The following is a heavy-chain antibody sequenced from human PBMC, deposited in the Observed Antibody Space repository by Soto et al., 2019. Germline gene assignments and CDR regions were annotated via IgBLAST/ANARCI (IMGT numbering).Heavy chain of an antibody. D-gene: IGHD5-18*01. J-gene: IGHJ4*02. CDR2: ISAYNGNK. Sequence: QVQLVQSGAEVKKPGASVKVSCKASGYTFTSYAISWVRQAPGQGLEWMGWISAYNGNKKYAQKLQGRVTMTTDTSXSXAXXXXRXXXXDXTAVXYXARDNSYGLLDYWGQGTLVTVSS. CDR3: ARDNSYGLLDY. V-gene: IGHV1-18*01. CDR1: GYTFTSYA.